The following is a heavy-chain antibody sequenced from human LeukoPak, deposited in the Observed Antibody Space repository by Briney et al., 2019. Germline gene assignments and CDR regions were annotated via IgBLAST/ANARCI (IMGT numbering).Heavy chain of an antibody. CDR3: ARAKRGITMIVVAKYYFDY. Sequence: GASVKVSCKASGYTFTSYYINWVRQATGQGLEWMGWMNPNSGNTGYAQKFQGRVTMTRNTSISTAYMELSSLRSEDTAVYYRARAKRGITMIVVAKYYFDYWGQGTLVTVSS. CDR1: GYTFTSYY. CDR2: MNPNSGNT. J-gene: IGHJ4*02. V-gene: IGHV1-8*01. D-gene: IGHD3-22*01.